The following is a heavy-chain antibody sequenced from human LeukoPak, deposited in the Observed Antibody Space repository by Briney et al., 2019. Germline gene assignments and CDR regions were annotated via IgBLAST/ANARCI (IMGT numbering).Heavy chain of an antibody. V-gene: IGHV1-18*01. D-gene: IGHD6-13*01. CDR1: GYTFTSYG. J-gene: IGHJ6*03. Sequence: ASVKVSCKASGYTFTSYGISWVRQAPGQGLEWMGWISAYNGNTNYAQKLQGRVTMTTDTSTSTAYMELRSLRPDDTAVYYCAREYSSSWYTDYYYYYMDVWGKGTTVTVSS. CDR2: ISAYNGNT. CDR3: AREYSSSWYTDYYYYYMDV.